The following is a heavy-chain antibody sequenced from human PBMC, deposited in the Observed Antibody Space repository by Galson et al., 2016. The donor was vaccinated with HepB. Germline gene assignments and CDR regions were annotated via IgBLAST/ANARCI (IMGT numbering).Heavy chain of an antibody. V-gene: IGHV4-4*02. J-gene: IGHJ4*02. CDR2: VYHSGSN. CDR1: GGPIRGITW. Sequence: TLSLTCAVSGGPIRGITWWCWLRQPPEQGLQWIGEVYHSGSNNYNPSLKSRVNISVDMSKNQFTLNLRYVTAADTAVYYCARWHFSAGDYWGQGILVTVSP. CDR3: ARWHFSAGDY. D-gene: IGHD2/OR15-2a*01.